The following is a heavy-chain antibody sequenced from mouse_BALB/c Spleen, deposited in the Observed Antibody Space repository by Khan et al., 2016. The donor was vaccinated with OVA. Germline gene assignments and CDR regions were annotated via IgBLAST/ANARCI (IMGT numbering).Heavy chain of an antibody. CDR1: GYTFTSYW. D-gene: IGHD1-1*01. CDR2: TNPTNGRT. Sequence: QVQLQQSGAELVKAGASVKMSCKASGYTFTSYWMHWVKQRLRQGLEWFAETNPTNGRTYYNEKFKSKATLTVDKSSSTAYMLLSGLTFEDSAVYYCARIKKIVATYFDYWGQGTTLTVSS. V-gene: IGHV1S81*02. CDR3: ARIKKIVATYFDY. J-gene: IGHJ2*01.